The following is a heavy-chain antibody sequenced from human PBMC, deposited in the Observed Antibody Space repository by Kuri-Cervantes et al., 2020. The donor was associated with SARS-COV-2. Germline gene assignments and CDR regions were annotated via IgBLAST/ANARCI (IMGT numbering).Heavy chain of an antibody. CDR1: GYTFTSYG. J-gene: IGHJ3*02. Sequence: ASVKVSCKASGYTFTSYGISRVRQAPGQGLEWMGWISAYNGNTNYAQKLQGRVTMTTDTSTSTAYMELRSLRSDDTAVYYCARALASDFWSGYYATPDAFDIWGQGTMVTVSS. CDR2: ISAYNGNT. CDR3: ARALASDFWSGYYATPDAFDI. D-gene: IGHD3-3*01. V-gene: IGHV1-18*01.